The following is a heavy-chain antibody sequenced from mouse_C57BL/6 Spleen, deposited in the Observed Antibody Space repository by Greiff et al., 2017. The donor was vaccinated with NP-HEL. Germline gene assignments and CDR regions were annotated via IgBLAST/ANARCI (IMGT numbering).Heavy chain of an antibody. CDR3: ARVGYSKYFDY. J-gene: IGHJ2*01. V-gene: IGHV3-6*01. CDR1: GYSITSGYY. CDR2: ISYDGSN. Sequence: ESGPGLVKPSQSLSLTCSVTGYSITSGYYWNWIRQFPGNKLEWMGYISYDGSNNYNPSLKNRISITRDTSKNQFFLKLNSVTTEDTATYYCARVGYSKYFDYWGQGTTLTVSS. D-gene: IGHD2-5*01.